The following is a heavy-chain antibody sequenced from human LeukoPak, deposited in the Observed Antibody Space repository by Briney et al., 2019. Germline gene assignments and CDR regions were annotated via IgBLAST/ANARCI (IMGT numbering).Heavy chain of an antibody. J-gene: IGHJ4*02. Sequence: GGSLRLSCVASGFTFSYYVMNWVRQAPGKGLEWASSIGSSSSYISYADSVKGRFTISRDNAKNSLYLQMNSLRAEDTAVYYCARDLYYDSTGYQLDSWGQGTLVTVSS. CDR3: ARDLYYDSTGYQLDS. CDR2: IGSSSSYI. D-gene: IGHD3-22*01. CDR1: GFTFSYYV. V-gene: IGHV3-21*01.